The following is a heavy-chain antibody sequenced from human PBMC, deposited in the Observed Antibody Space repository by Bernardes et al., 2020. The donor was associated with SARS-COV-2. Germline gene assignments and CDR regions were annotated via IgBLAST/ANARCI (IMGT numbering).Heavy chain of an antibody. V-gene: IGHV4-34*01. CDR3: AREAGIVSDAFDI. Sequence: SETLSLTRAVYGGSFSPYYWSWIRQPPGKGLEWIGEISHSGDTHYNPSLTSRVTISVDTSKNQFSLKLSSVTAADTAVYYCAREAGIVSDAFDIWGQGTMVIVSS. D-gene: IGHD1-26*01. CDR1: GGSFSPYY. J-gene: IGHJ3*02. CDR2: ISHSGDT.